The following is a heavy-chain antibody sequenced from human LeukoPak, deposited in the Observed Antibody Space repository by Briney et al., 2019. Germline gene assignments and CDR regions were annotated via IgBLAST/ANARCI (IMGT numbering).Heavy chain of an antibody. V-gene: IGHV3-48*01. D-gene: IGHD1-26*01. CDR1: GFTFSSYS. J-gene: IGHJ4*02. CDR2: ISTSGSTI. CDR3: ARALWELPFDY. Sequence: GGSLRLSCAASGFTFSSYSMNWVRQAPGKGLEWVSYISTSGSTIYYADSVKGRFTISRDNAKNSLYLQMNNLRAEDTAVYFCARALWELPFDYWGQGTLVTVSS.